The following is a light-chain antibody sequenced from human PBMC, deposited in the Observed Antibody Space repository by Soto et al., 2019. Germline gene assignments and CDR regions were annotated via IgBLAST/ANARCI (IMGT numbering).Light chain of an antibody. J-gene: IGKJ4*01. V-gene: IGKV3-20*01. CDR2: AAS. Sequence: EIVLTQSPGTLSLSPGERATLSCRASQSVRSTFLAWYQQKPGQAPRLLIYAASSRATGIPDRFSGSGSGTDFSLTISRLEPEDFAVYYCQQYGSSPLTFGGGTKVEIK. CDR3: QQYGSSPLT. CDR1: QSVRSTF.